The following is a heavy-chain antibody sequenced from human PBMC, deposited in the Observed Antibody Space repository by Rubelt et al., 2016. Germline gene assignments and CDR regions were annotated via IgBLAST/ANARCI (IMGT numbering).Heavy chain of an antibody. J-gene: IGHJ5*02. V-gene: IGHV4-38-2*02. D-gene: IGHD6-13*01. CDR2: IYHSGST. CDR3: ARDLGGSSSWSSRNWFDP. Sequence: QVQLQESGPGLVKPSETLSLTCTVSGYSISSGYYWGWIRQPPGKGLEWIGSIYHSGSTYYNPSLKVGVTISVDPSKNQFSLKLSSVTAADTAVYYCARDLGGSSSWSSRNWFDPWGQGTLVTVSS. CDR1: GYSISSGYY.